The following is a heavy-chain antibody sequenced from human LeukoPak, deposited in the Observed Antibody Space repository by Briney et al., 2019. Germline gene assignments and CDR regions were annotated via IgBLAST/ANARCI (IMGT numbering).Heavy chain of an antibody. CDR3: AREHSGYDS. V-gene: IGHV1-46*01. D-gene: IGHD5-12*01. CDR1: GYTFTNYY. Sequence: VASVKVSFKASGYTFTNYYMHWVRQAPGQGLEWMGIINPSGGSTNYAQKFQGRVTMTRDTSTSTVYMELSSLRSEDTAVYYCAREHSGYDSWGQGTLLTVSS. J-gene: IGHJ5*02. CDR2: INPSGGST.